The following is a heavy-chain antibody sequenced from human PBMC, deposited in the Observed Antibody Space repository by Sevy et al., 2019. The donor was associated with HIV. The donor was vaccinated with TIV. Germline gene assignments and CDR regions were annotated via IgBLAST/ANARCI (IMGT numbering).Heavy chain of an antibody. Sequence: GGSLRLSCAASGFTFSDYYMTWIRQAPGKGLEWVAYITNSGDTIYYADSEKGRFTIYRDNAKNSLYLQMNNLRAEDTAVYYCAREYDYSHYAFDYWGQGTLVTVSS. CDR3: AREYDYSHYAFDY. D-gene: IGHD4-4*01. J-gene: IGHJ4*02. V-gene: IGHV3-11*01. CDR2: ITNSGDTI. CDR1: GFTFSDYY.